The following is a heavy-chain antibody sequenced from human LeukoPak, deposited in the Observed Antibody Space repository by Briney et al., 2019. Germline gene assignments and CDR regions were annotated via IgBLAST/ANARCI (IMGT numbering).Heavy chain of an antibody. V-gene: IGHV4-30-4*01. Sequence: SETLSLTCTVSGGSISSGDYYWSWIRQPPGKGLEWIGYIYHSGSTYYNPSLKSRVTISVDRSKNQFSLKLSSVTAADTAVYYCARDPSSVEPHYYMDVWGKGTTVTVSS. J-gene: IGHJ6*03. CDR2: IYHSGST. CDR1: GGSISSGDYY. CDR3: ARDPSSVEPHYYMDV. D-gene: IGHD1-14*01.